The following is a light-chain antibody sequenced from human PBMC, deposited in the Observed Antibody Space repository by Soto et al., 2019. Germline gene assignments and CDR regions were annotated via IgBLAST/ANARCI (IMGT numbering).Light chain of an antibody. J-gene: IGKJ4*01. CDR3: QQRTNWPL. Sequence: EIVLTQSPATLSLSAGVRATLSCRARQSVSSYLAWYQQKPGQAPRLLIYDASNRATVIPARFSGSGSGTDFTFTISSLEPEDFAVYYCQQRTNWPLFGGGTKVEIK. CDR2: DAS. V-gene: IGKV3-11*01. CDR1: QSVSSY.